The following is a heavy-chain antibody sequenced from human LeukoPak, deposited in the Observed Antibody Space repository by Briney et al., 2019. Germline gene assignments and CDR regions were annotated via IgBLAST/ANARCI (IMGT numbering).Heavy chain of an antibody. CDR2: ISSSSSTI. D-gene: IGHD3-9*01. J-gene: IGHJ5*02. CDR3: ARALRYFDWLSTSPEYNWFDP. Sequence: GSLRLSCAASEFTFSSYSMNWVRQAPGKGLEWVSYISSSSSTIYYADSVKGRFTISRDNAKNSLYLQMNSLRAEDTAVYYCARALRYFDWLSTSPEYNWFDPWGQGTLVTVSS. CDR1: EFTFSSYS. V-gene: IGHV3-48*01.